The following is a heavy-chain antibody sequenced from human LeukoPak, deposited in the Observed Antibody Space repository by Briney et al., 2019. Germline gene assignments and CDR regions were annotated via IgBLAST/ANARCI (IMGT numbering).Heavy chain of an antibody. D-gene: IGHD2-21*01. CDR1: GGSISSYY. Sequence: PSETLSLTCTVSGGSISSYYWSWIRQPPGKGLEWIGYIYYSRSPNYNPSLKSRVTISVDTSKNQFSLKLTSVTAADTAVYYCARRGDDWYFDLWGRGALVTVSS. CDR2: IYYSRSP. J-gene: IGHJ2*01. V-gene: IGHV4-59*08. CDR3: ARRGDDWYFDL.